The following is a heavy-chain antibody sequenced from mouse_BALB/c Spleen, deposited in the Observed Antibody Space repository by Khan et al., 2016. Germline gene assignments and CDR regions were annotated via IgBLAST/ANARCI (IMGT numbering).Heavy chain of an antibody. V-gene: IGHV9-3*02. CDR2: INTNTGEP. D-gene: IGHD2-1*01. CDR1: GYVFTSFG. CDR3: TIYGNYALDY. Sequence: QIQLVQSGPELRKPGETVKISCKASGYVFTSFGMIWVKQAPGEGLKWMGWINTNTGEPTYAEEFKGRFAFSLETSASTAYLQINDLKNEDTATYFCTIYGNYALDYWGQGTAVSVSS. J-gene: IGHJ4*01.